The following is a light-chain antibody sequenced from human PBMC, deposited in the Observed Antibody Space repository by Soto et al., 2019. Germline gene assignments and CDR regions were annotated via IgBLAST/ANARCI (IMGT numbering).Light chain of an antibody. V-gene: IGKV3-20*01. J-gene: IGKJ2*01. Sequence: EIVLTQSPGTLSLSPGERATLSCRASQSVSSSFLAWYQHKPGQAPRLLIYAASSRATGIPDRFSGSGSGTDFTLTISRLEPEDFAVYYCQQYGSSPYTFGQGTKVVIK. CDR1: QSVSSSF. CDR2: AAS. CDR3: QQYGSSPYT.